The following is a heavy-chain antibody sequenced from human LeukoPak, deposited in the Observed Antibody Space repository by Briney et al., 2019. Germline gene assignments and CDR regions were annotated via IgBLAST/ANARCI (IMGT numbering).Heavy chain of an antibody. CDR3: ARGLPKAVFGMVIED. V-gene: IGHV1-8*01. Sequence: ASVKVSCKASGYPFTSYNVNWVRQATRQGLEWMGWMNTNSGNTGYSQNFQGRVTMTRDTSISTAYMELSSLMSEDTAVYYCARGLPKAVFGMVIEDWGQGTLVTVSS. D-gene: IGHD3-3*01. J-gene: IGHJ1*01. CDR1: GYPFTSYN. CDR2: MNTNSGNT.